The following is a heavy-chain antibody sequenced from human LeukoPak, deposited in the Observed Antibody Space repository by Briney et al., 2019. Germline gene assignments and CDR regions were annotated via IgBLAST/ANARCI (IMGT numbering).Heavy chain of an antibody. D-gene: IGHD3-22*01. CDR3: ARGGYCYDSSGPIFDY. Sequence: GGSLTLSCAASGFTVSSNYMSWVRQAPGTGLEWVSVIYSGGSTYYADSVKGRFTISRDNSKNTLYLQMNSRRAEDTAVYYCARGGYCYDSSGPIFDYWGQGTLVTVSS. CDR1: GFTVSSNY. J-gene: IGHJ4*02. V-gene: IGHV3-53*01. CDR2: IYSGGST.